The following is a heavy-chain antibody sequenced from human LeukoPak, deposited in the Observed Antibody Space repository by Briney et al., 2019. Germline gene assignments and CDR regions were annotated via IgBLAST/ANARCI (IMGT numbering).Heavy chain of an antibody. J-gene: IGHJ5*02. CDR2: IYTSGST. D-gene: IGHD2-2*02. CDR1: GGSISSCSYY. CDR3: ARELVVPAAIGWFDP. V-gene: IGHV4-61*02. Sequence: SQTLSLTCTVSGGSISSCSYYWSWIRQPAGKGLEWIGRIYTSGSTNYNPSLKSRVTISVDTSKNQFSLKLSSVTAADTAVYYCARELVVPAAIGWFDPWGQGTLVTVSS.